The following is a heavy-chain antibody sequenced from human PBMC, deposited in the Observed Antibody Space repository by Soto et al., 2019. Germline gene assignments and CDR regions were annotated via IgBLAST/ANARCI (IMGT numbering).Heavy chain of an antibody. CDR3: ARSDTVIGVRVIDV. CDR1: GFTFNTYG. J-gene: IGHJ6*02. Sequence: QVQLVESGGGVVQPGRSVRLSCAASGFTFNTYGMHWVRQAPGKGLQWVAVIWYDGSYKYYADSVQGRFTVSRDNSRNTLYLQMNSLRAEDTAKYYCARSDTVIGVRVIDVWGQGSTVTVSS. V-gene: IGHV3-33*01. CDR2: IWYDGSYK. D-gene: IGHD2-21*01.